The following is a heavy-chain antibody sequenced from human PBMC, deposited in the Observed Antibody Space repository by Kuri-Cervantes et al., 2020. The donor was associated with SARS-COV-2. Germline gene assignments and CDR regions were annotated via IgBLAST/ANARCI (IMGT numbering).Heavy chain of an antibody. CDR3: AREYNWNEFDY. J-gene: IGHJ4*02. CDR2: IYYSGST. D-gene: IGHD1-20*01. V-gene: IGHV4-39*01. CDR1: GGSISSSSYY. Sequence: ESLKISCTVSGGSISSSSYYWGWIRQPPGKGLEWIGSIYYSGSTYYNPSLKSRVTISVDTSKNQFSLTLSSVTAADTAVYYCAREYNWNEFDYWGQGTLVTVSS.